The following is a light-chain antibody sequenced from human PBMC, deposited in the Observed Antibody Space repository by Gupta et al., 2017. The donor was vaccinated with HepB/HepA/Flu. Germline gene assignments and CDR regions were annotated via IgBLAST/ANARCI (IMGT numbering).Light chain of an antibody. CDR1: QSLSSSY. V-gene: IGKV3-20*01. J-gene: IGKJ2*02. Sequence: EIVLTQSPGTLSLSPGERATLSCRASQSLSSSYLAWYQQKRGQAPRLLIFGASSRASGIPDRFSGTGYGTRFTLTSSRGELEHFAVYYCQRNGCSPARIFGQGTKIEI. CDR2: GAS. CDR3: QRNGCSPARI.